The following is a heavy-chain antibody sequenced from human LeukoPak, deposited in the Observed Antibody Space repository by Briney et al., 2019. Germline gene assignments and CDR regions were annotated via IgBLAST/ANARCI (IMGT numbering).Heavy chain of an antibody. V-gene: IGHV4-4*07. J-gene: IGHJ4*02. D-gene: IGHD6-19*01. CDR1: GVSISSYF. CDR2: MYICGSN. Sequence: SETLSLTCTLSGVSISSYFWSWIRQPAGKELEWIGRMYICGSNNYNPSLKRRVTLSVDTSKNQFSMKLSSVTAADSAVDYCARCPSRMGPAAGRDYWGQGTLVTVSS. CDR3: ARCPSRMGPAAGRDY.